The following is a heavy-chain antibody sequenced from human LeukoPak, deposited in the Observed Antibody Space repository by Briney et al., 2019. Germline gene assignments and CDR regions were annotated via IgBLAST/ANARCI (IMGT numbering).Heavy chain of an antibody. CDR1: GDSVSRSDSY. CDR3: ARRRYYDGSGYLE. D-gene: IGHD3-22*01. CDR2: IYYSGRT. J-gene: IGHJ1*01. V-gene: IGHV4-39*01. Sequence: KPSETLSLTCSVSGDSVSRSDSYWDWIRQPPGKGLEWIGTIYYSGRTYYSPSLKSRVTMSVDQSNNQFSLNLRSVTAADTAVYYCARRRYYDGSGYLEWGQGTLLSVSS.